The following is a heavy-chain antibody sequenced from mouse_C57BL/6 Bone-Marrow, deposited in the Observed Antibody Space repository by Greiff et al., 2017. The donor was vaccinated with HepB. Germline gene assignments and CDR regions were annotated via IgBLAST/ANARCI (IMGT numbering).Heavy chain of an antibody. Sequence: QVQLQQPGAELVKPGASVKLSCKASGYTFTSYWMHWVNQRPGRGLEWIGRIDPNSGGTKYNEKFKSKATLTVDKPSSAAYMQLSSLTSEDSAVYYCAREGCSYYDDEGWFAYWGQGTLVTVSA. CDR2: IDPNSGGT. J-gene: IGHJ3*01. CDR1: GYTFTSYW. V-gene: IGHV1-72*01. D-gene: IGHD2-4*01. CDR3: AREGCSYYDDEGWFAY.